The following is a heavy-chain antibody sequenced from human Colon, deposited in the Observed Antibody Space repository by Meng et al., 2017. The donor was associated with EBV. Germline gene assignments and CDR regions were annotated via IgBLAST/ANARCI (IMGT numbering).Heavy chain of an antibody. CDR2: IYRGGGT. CDR3: ARVRVIPAAVGFDY. D-gene: IGHD2-2*01. CDR1: GGSISTSDW. Sequence: QGHRQWSGPGAGGPSGTLSLTCAGSGGSISTSDWWSWVRQPPGKGLEWIGEIYRGGGTNYNPSFKSRVTISVDTSNNHFSLKLSYVTAADTAVYYCARVRVIPAAVGFDYWGQGTLVTVSS. J-gene: IGHJ4*02. V-gene: IGHV4-4*02.